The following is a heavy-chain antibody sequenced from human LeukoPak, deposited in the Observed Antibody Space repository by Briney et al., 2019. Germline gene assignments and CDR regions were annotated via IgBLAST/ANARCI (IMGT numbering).Heavy chain of an antibody. Sequence: GRSLRLSCAASGFTFSSYGMHWVRQAPGKGLEWVAVISYDGSNKYYADSVKGRFTISRDNSKNTLYLQMNSLRAEDTAVYYCAKDRSAARPTYYFDYWGQGTPVTVSS. CDR3: AKDRSAARPTYYFDY. J-gene: IGHJ4*02. V-gene: IGHV3-30*18. D-gene: IGHD6-6*01. CDR2: ISYDGSNK. CDR1: GFTFSSYG.